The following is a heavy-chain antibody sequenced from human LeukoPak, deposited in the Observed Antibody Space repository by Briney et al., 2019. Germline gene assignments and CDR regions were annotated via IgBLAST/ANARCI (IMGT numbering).Heavy chain of an antibody. J-gene: IGHJ1*01. Sequence: SVKVSCKASGGTFSSYTISWVRQAPGQGLERMGRIIPIFGTANYAQKFQGRVTITTDESTSTAYMELSSLRSEDTAVYYCAARIAAAGHAEYFQHWGQGTLVAVSS. CDR3: AARIAAAGHAEYFQH. CDR2: IIPIFGTA. CDR1: GGTFSSYT. V-gene: IGHV1-69*05. D-gene: IGHD6-13*01.